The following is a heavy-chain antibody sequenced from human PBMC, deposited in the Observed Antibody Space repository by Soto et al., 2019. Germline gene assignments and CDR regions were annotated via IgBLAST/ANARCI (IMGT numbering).Heavy chain of an antibody. CDR3: VKKMSNRPTGAIDF. CDR1: GFTFSSYT. J-gene: IGHJ3*01. CDR2: ISGSGGDT. V-gene: IGHV3-23*01. Sequence: GGSLRLSCAASGFTFSSYTMRWVRQAPGKGLEWVSTISGSGGDTYYADSVKGRFTISRDNSKNTLYLQMNSLLAEDTAIYYCVKKMSNRPTGAIDFWGQGTMVTVSS.